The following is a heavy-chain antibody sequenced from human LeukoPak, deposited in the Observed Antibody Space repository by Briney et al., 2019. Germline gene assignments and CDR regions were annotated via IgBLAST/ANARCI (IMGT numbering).Heavy chain of an antibody. V-gene: IGHV3-48*02. J-gene: IGHJ4*02. Sequence: PGGSLRLSCAASGFTFSSYSMNWVRPAPGKGLEWVSYISSSSSTIYYADSVKGRFTISRDNAKNSLYLQMNSLRDEDTAVYYCARDGRKEWELLDLYYFDYWGQGTLVTVSS. D-gene: IGHD1-26*01. CDR3: ARDGRKEWELLDLYYFDY. CDR1: GFTFSSYS. CDR2: ISSSSSTI.